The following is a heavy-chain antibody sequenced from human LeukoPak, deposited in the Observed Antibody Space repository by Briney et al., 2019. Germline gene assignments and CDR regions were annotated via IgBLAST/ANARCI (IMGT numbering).Heavy chain of an antibody. V-gene: IGHV5-51*01. D-gene: IGHD6-19*01. CDR2: IYPGDSDS. J-gene: IGHJ4*02. Sequence: KVSCKGSGYSFTSYWIGWVRQMPGIGLEWVGIIYPGDSDSRYSPSFQGQVTISADKSISTAYLQWSSLKASDTAMYYCARQVAYTSGRTFDFWGQGTLVTVSS. CDR3: ARQVAYTSGRTFDF. CDR1: GYSFTSYW.